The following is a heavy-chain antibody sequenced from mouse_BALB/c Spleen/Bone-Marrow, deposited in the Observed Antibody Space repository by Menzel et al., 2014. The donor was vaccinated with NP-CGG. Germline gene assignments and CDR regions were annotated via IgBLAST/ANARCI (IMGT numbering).Heavy chain of an antibody. D-gene: IGHD2-12*01. Sequence: QVHVKQSGAELVRPGSSVKISCKASGYEFNNYWMNWVKQRPGQGLEWIGQIYPGDGDTNYNGKFKGKATLTADKSSSTAYMHLSSLTSEDPAVYFCATGDFYDDYILAYWGQGTSVTVSS. V-gene: IGHV1-80*01. CDR2: IYPGDGDT. CDR3: ATGDFYDDYILAY. J-gene: IGHJ4*01. CDR1: GYEFNNYW.